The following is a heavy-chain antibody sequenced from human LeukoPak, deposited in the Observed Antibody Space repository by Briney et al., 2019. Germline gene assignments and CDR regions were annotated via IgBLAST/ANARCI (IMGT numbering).Heavy chain of an antibody. CDR2: IYYSGST. Sequence: SETLSLTCTVSGGSISSYYWSWIRQPPGKGLEWIGYIYYSGSTNYNPSLKSRVTISVDTSKNQFSLKLSSVTAADTAVYYCARGYCSGGSCYSGYFDYWGQGTLVTVSS. J-gene: IGHJ4*02. V-gene: IGHV4-59*01. CDR3: ARGYCSGGSCYSGYFDY. CDR1: GGSISSYY. D-gene: IGHD2-15*01.